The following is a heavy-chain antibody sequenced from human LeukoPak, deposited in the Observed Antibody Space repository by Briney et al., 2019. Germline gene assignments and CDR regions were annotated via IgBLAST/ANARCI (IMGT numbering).Heavy chain of an antibody. D-gene: IGHD1-26*01. Sequence: GGFLRLSCAASGFSLSGSWMYLVRQPPGKGLVWVSRIKSDGSNTDYADSVRGRFTISRDNAKNMLHLKMNSLRAEDTAVYYCARGPLVGSGNNHGMDVWGKGTTVTVSS. CDR2: IKSDGSNT. CDR3: ARGPLVGSGNNHGMDV. V-gene: IGHV3-74*01. CDR1: GFSLSGSW. J-gene: IGHJ6*04.